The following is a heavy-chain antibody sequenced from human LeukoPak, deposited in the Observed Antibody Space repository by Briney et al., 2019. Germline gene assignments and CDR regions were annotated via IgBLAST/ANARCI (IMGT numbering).Heavy chain of an antibody. CDR1: GFTFGGYS. CDR3: ARDHFEPGVILDY. CDR2: ISSTSSYI. J-gene: IGHJ4*02. D-gene: IGHD3-9*01. V-gene: IGHV3-21*06. Sequence: GGSLRLSCAGSGFTFGGYSMNWVRQAPGKGLEWVSSISSTSSYIFYADSVRGRFTISRDNAKNSLYLQMNSLRAEDTAVYYCARDHFEPGVILDYWGQGNLVTVSS.